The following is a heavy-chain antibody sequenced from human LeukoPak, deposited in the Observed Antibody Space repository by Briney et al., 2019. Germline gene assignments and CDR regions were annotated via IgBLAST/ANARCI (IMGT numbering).Heavy chain of an antibody. J-gene: IGHJ4*02. Sequence: GGSLRLSCAASGFTFSNAWMSWVRQAPGKGLEWVGRIKSKTDGGTTDYAAPVKGRFTISRDDSKNTLYLQMNSLKTEDTAVYYCTTDEGGGYYDSGGYYYTFDYWGQGTLVTVSS. CDR1: GFTFSNAW. V-gene: IGHV3-15*01. CDR3: TTDEGGGYYDSGGYYYTFDY. CDR2: IKSKTDGGTT. D-gene: IGHD3-22*01.